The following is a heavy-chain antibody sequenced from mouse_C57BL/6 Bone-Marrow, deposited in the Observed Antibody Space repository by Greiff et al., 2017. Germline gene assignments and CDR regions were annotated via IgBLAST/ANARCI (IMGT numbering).Heavy chain of an antibody. CDR3: ARRYYDYDGFDY. V-gene: IGHV1-42*01. Sequence: EVQLQQSGPELVKPGASVKISCKASGYSFTGYYLNWVKQSPEKSLEWIGEINPCTGGTTYNQKFKAKDTLTVDKSSSTSYMQLKRLTSEDSAVYYCARRYYDYDGFDYWGQGTTLTVSS. CDR2: INPCTGGT. J-gene: IGHJ2*01. CDR1: GYSFTGYY. D-gene: IGHD2-4*01.